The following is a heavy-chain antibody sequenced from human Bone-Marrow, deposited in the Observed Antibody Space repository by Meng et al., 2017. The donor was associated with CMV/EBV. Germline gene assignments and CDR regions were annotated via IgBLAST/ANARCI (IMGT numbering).Heavy chain of an antibody. CDR2: ISGSGGST. CDR3: SKDLNLVYYDFWSGHGSAFDI. V-gene: IGHV3-23*01. CDR1: GFTFSSYA. D-gene: IGHD3-3*01. J-gene: IGHJ3*02. Sequence: GGSLRLSFAASGFTFSSYAMSWVRQAPGKGLEWVSAISGSGGSTYYADSVKGRFTISRDNSKNTLYLQMNSLRAEDTAVYYCSKDLNLVYYDFWSGHGSAFDIWGQGTMVTVSS.